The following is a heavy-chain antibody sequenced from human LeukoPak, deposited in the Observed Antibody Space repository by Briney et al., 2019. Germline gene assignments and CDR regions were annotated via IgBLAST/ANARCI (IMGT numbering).Heavy chain of an antibody. J-gene: IGHJ4*02. Sequence: GESLRLSCAASGFTFSDYNMRWVRQAPGKGLQWVSYISTTSSTTSYADSVKGRFTISRDNAKNSLSLQMNSLKVEDTAVYYCATDRGYWGQGTLVTVSS. CDR1: GFTFSDYN. CDR2: ISTTSSTT. CDR3: ATDRGY. V-gene: IGHV3-48*04.